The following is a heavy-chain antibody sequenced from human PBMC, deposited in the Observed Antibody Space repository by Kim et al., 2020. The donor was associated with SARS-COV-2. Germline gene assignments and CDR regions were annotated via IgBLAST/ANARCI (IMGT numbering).Heavy chain of an antibody. J-gene: IGHJ6*02. CDR2: ISYDGSNK. CDR1: GFTFSSYG. Sequence: GGSLRLSCAASGFTFSSYGMHWVRQAPGKGLEWVAVISYDGSNKYYADSVKGRFTISRDNSKNTVFLQMNSLRAEDTAVYYCAKDQEYYDFWGGYYTDSRYYYYYGMDVWGQGTTVTVSS. CDR3: AKDQEYYDFWGGYYTDSRYYYYYGMDV. D-gene: IGHD3-3*01. V-gene: IGHV3-30*18.